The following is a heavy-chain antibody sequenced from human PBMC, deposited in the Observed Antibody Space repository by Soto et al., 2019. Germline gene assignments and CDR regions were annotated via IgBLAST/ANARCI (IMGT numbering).Heavy chain of an antibody. CDR3: AKGFYHETSGYFDY. CDR2: ISGSGRNT. Sequence: PGGSLRLSCEASGFTFSNFAMSWVRQTPWKGLEWVSSISGSGRNTYYADSVKGRFIISRDNSRNTLSLQMHSLRAQDTALYYCAKGFYHETSGYFDYWGQGA. CDR1: GFTFSNFA. J-gene: IGHJ4*02. V-gene: IGHV3-23*01. D-gene: IGHD3-22*01.